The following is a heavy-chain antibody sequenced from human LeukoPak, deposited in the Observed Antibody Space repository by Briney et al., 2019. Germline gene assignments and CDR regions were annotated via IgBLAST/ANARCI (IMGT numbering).Heavy chain of an antibody. V-gene: IGHV3-7*03. Sequence: GGSLRLSCAASGFTFSSFWMGWVRQAPGKGLEWVATIKQDGSEKYSVDSVKGRFTISRDNAKNSLYLQMNSLRAEDTAVYYCAKAVAVALDYWGQGTLVTVSS. CDR2: IKQDGSEK. D-gene: IGHD6-19*01. CDR1: GFTFSSFW. J-gene: IGHJ4*02. CDR3: AKAVAVALDY.